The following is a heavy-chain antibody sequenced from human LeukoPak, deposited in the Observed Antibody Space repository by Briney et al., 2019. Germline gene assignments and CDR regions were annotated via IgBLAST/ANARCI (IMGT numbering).Heavy chain of an antibody. Sequence: GGSLRLSCAASGFTFSSYGMHWVRQAPGKGLEWVAVISYDGSNKHYADSVKGRFTISRDNSKNTLYLQMNSLRAEDTAVYYCAKGDLAVAVYFDYWGQGTLVTVSS. CDR1: GFTFSSYG. CDR3: AKGDLAVAVYFDY. CDR2: ISYDGSNK. V-gene: IGHV3-30*18. D-gene: IGHD6-19*01. J-gene: IGHJ4*02.